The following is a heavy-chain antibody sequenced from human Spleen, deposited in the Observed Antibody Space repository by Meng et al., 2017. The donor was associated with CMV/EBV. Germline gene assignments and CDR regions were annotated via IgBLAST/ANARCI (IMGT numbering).Heavy chain of an antibody. Sequence: GSLRLSCTVSGGSMSSYYWNWNRQPPGKGLEWIGYIFYSGSTNYNPSLKSRVTISVNTSKNQLSLKLSSVIASNTAVYYCARDSLGARMGGWDYYYYGMDVWGQGTTVTVSS. V-gene: IGHV4-59*01. CDR3: ARDSLGARMGGWDYYYYGMDV. CDR2: IFYSGST. D-gene: IGHD3-16*01. J-gene: IGHJ6*02. CDR1: GGSMSSYY.